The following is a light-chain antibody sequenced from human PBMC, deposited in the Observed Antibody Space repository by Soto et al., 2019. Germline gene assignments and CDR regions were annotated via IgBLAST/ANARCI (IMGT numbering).Light chain of an antibody. CDR1: QSVSSNY. CDR2: GAS. V-gene: IGKV3-20*01. J-gene: IGKJ4*01. Sequence: EIVLTQSPGTLSLSPGERATLSCRASQSVSSNYLAWYQQKNGQAPRLLIYGASRRATGIPDRFSGSGSGTDFTLTISRLEPEDFAVYYCQQYGSSPRTFGGGTKVEIK. CDR3: QQYGSSPRT.